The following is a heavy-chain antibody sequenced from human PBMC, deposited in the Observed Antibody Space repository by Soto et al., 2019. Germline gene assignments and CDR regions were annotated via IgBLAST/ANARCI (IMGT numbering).Heavy chain of an antibody. CDR1: GVTFSSCV. CDR3: AKDSTPNYDILTGSPDYYYYMDV. CDR2: ISGSGGST. J-gene: IGHJ6*03. D-gene: IGHD3-9*01. Sequence: SLRLYRAASGVTFSSCVMSWVRQAPGKGLEWVSAISGSGGSTYYADSVKGRFTISRDNSKNTLYLQMNSLRAEDTAVYYCAKDSTPNYDILTGSPDYYYYMDVWGKGTTVTVSS. V-gene: IGHV3-23*01.